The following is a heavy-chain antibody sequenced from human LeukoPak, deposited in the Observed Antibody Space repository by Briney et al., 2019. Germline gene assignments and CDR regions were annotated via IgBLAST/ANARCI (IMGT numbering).Heavy chain of an antibody. CDR1: GYTLTELS. CDR3: ATASLGATMIGFYH. D-gene: IGHD1-26*01. J-gene: IGHJ4*02. V-gene: IGHV1-24*01. CDR2: FDPEDGET. Sequence: ASVKVSCKVSGYTLTELSMHWVRQAPGKGLEWMGGFDPEDGETIYAQKFQGRVTMTEDTSTDTAYMELSSLRSEDTAVYYCATASLGATMIGFYHWGQGTLVTVSS.